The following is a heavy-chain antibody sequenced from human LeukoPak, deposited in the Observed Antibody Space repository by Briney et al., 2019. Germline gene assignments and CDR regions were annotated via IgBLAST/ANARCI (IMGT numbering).Heavy chain of an antibody. V-gene: IGHV4-59*01. CDR1: GGSISSYY. CDR3: ARCPSARTPFDY. CDR2: IYYSGST. D-gene: IGHD2-15*01. J-gene: IGHJ4*02. Sequence: SETLSLTCTVSGGSISSYYWSWIRQPPGKGLEWIGYIYYSGSTNYNPSLKSRVTISVDTSKNQFSLKLSSVTAADTAVYYCARCPSARTPFDYWGQGTLVTVSS.